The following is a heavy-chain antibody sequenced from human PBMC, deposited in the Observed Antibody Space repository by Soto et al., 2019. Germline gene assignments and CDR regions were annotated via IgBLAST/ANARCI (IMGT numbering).Heavy chain of an antibody. CDR3: ASSRLISTSCSY. D-gene: IGHD2-2*01. V-gene: IGHV4-4*02. CDR2: IYHSGST. CDR1: GGSISSSNW. Sequence: SETLSLTCAVSGGSISSSNWWSWVRQPPGKGLEWIGEIYHSGSTNYNPSLKSRVTISVDTSKNQFSLKLSSVTAAYTAVYYCASSRLISTSCSYWGQGTLVTVSS. J-gene: IGHJ4*02.